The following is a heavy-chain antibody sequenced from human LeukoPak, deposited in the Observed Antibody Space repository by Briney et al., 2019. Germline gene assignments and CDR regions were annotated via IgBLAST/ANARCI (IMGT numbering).Heavy chain of an antibody. V-gene: IGHV1-24*01. Sequence: ASVKVSCKVSGYTLTELSMQWVRQAPGKGLEWMGGFDPEDGETIYAQKFQGRVTMTEDTSTDTAYMELSSLRSEDTAVYYCATVVVPAAPLDYWGQGTLVTVSS. CDR3: ATVVVPAAPLDY. CDR1: GYTLTELS. D-gene: IGHD2-2*01. CDR2: FDPEDGET. J-gene: IGHJ4*02.